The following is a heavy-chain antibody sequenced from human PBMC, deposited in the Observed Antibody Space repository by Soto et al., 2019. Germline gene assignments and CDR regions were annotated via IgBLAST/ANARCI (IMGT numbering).Heavy chain of an antibody. CDR2: ISYDGVHK. CDR3: VRALSGTVTHYTTDF. J-gene: IGHJ4*02. D-gene: IGHD4-17*01. V-gene: IGHV3-30-3*01. CDR1: GFTFSNYA. Sequence: QVQLVESGGGVVQPGRSLRLSCAASGFTFSNYALNWVRQAPGKGLEWVAVISYDGVHKYYADSVKGRFTISRDNPKNTVYLQMDSLRPDDTATYYCVRALSGTVTHYTTDFWGQGTLVIVSS.